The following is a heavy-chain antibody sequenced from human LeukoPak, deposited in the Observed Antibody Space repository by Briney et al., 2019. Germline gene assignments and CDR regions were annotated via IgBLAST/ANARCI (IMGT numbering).Heavy chain of an antibody. CDR1: GFTFSSFE. V-gene: IGHV3-66*01. Sequence: GGSLRLSCAASGFTFSSFEMNWVRQAPGKGLEWVSVIYSGGSTYYADSVKGRFTISRDNSKNTLYLQMNSLRAEDTAVYYCARGGWGCSGGNCYVYYYYYMDVWGKGTTVTISS. CDR2: IYSGGST. D-gene: IGHD2-15*01. CDR3: ARGGWGCSGGNCYVYYYYYMDV. J-gene: IGHJ6*03.